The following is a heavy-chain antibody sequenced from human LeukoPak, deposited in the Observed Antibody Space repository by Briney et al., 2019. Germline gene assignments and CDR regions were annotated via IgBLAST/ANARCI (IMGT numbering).Heavy chain of an antibody. CDR1: GFTFSSYW. CDR2: TDTDGSSI. CDR3: ILAAAGTEFDS. V-gene: IGHV3-74*01. J-gene: IGHJ4*02. D-gene: IGHD6-13*01. Sequence: GGSLRLSCAASGFTFSSYWMHWVRQAPGKGLVWVSRTDTDGSSISYADSVKGRFTISRDNAKNTLYLQMSSLRAEDTAVYYCILAAAGTEFDSWGQGSLVTVSS.